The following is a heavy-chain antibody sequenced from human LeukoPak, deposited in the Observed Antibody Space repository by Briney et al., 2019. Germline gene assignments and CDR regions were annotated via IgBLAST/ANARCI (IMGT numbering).Heavy chain of an antibody. CDR3: AHMTTVTLFDY. Sequence: SGPTLVKPIQTLTLTSTFSGFSLSTSGVGVGWIRQPPGKALEWLPLIYWDDDKRYSPSLKSRLTITKDTSKNQVVLTMTNMDPVDTATYYCAHMTTVTLFDYWGQGTLVTVSS. V-gene: IGHV2-5*02. J-gene: IGHJ4*02. D-gene: IGHD4-17*01. CDR2: IYWDDDK. CDR1: GFSLSTSGVG.